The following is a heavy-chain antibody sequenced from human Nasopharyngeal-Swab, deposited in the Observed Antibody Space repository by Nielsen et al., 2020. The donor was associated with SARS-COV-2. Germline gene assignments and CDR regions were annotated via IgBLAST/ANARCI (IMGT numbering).Heavy chain of an antibody. J-gene: IGHJ5*02. V-gene: IGHV2-70*01. CDR2: IDWDDDK. D-gene: IGHD3-22*01. CDR1: GFSLSTSGMC. CDR3: ARFLEYYDSSGYSLGWFDP. Sequence: SGPTLVNPTQTLTLTCTFSGFSLSTSGMCVSWIRQPPGKALEWLALIDWDDDKYYSTSLKTRLTISKDTSKNQVVLTMTNMDPVDTATYYCARFLEYYDSSGYSLGWFDPWGQGTLVTVSS.